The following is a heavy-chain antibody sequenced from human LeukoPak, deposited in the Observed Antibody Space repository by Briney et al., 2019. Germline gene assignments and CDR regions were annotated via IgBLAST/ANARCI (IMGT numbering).Heavy chain of an antibody. D-gene: IGHD3-10*01. CDR3: ARGHGSGSYDVYYYYYMDV. J-gene: IGHJ6*03. V-gene: IGHV3-30*04. Sequence: PGGSLRLSCAASGFTFSSYAMHWVRQAPGKGLEWVAVISYDGSNKYYADSVKGRFTISRDNSKNTLYLQMNSLRAEDTAVYYCARGHGSGSYDVYYYYYMDVWGKGTTVTISS. CDR2: ISYDGSNK. CDR1: GFTFSSYA.